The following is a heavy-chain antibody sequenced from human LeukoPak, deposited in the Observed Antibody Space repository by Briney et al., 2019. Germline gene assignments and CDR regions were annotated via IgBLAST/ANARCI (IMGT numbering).Heavy chain of an antibody. CDR2: IYHSGST. Sequence: PSQTLSLTCNVSGGSISSGGYYWSWIRQPPGKGLEWIGYIYHSGSTYYNPSLKSRVTISVDRSKNQFSLELSSVTAADTAVYYCARGPQPARYWGRGTLVTVSS. CDR3: ARGPQPARY. V-gene: IGHV4-30-2*01. CDR1: GGSISSGGYY. J-gene: IGHJ4*02. D-gene: IGHD2-2*01.